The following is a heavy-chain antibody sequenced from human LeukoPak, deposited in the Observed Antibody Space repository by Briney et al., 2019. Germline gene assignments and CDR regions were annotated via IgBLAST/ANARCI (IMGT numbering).Heavy chain of an antibody. J-gene: IGHJ3*02. D-gene: IGHD6-19*01. Sequence: GASVKVSCKASGYTFTGYYMHWLRQAPGQGLGWMGWINPNSGGTNYAQKFQGRVTMTRDTSISTAYMELSRLRSDDTAVYYCARADQGWMNAFDIWGQGTMVTVSS. CDR1: GYTFTGYY. CDR2: INPNSGGT. V-gene: IGHV1-2*02. CDR3: ARADQGWMNAFDI.